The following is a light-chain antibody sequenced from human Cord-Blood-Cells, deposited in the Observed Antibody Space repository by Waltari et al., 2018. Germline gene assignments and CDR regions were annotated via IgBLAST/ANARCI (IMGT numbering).Light chain of an antibody. CDR1: QDISNY. CDR2: DAA. CDR3: QQYDNLPLT. V-gene: IGKV1-33*01. J-gene: IGKJ4*01. Sequence: DIHKTQYPSSLSASVGERVTINCQASQDISNYLNWYQQKPGKAPKLLIYDAANLETGVPSRFSGSGSGTDFTFTISSLQHEVIATYYCQQYDNLPLTFGGGTKVEIK.